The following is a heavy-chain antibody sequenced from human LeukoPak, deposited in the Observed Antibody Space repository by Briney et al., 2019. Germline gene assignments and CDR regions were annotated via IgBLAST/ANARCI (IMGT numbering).Heavy chain of an antibody. CDR3: AGAGYSSGVEYGMDV. J-gene: IGHJ6*02. D-gene: IGHD6-19*01. CDR2: ISYDGSNK. CDR1: GFTFSSYG. V-gene: IGHV3-30*03. Sequence: GGSLRLSCAASGFTFSSYGMHWVRQAPGKGLEWVAVISYDGSNKYYADSAKGRFTISRDNSKNTLYLQMNSLRAEDTAVYYCAGAGYSSGVEYGMDVWGQGTTVTVSS.